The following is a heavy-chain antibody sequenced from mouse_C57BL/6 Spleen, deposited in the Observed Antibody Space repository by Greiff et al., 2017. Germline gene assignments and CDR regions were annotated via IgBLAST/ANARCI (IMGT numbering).Heavy chain of an antibody. V-gene: IGHV5-6*01. D-gene: IGHD2-10*01. CDR3: ARNGPYYGKPLTY. CDR2: ISSGGCYT. CDR1: GFTFSSYG. Sequence: EVLLVESGGDLVKPGGSLKLSCAASGFTFSSYGMSWVRQTPDNRLEWVATISSGGCYTYYPASVKGRFTSSRDNAKNTLYMEMSSLKTEDTAMYYCARNGPYYGKPLTYWGKGTRVTVSA. J-gene: IGHJ3*01.